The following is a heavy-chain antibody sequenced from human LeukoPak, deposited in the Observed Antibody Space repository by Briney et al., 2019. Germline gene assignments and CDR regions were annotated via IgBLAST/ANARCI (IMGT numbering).Heavy chain of an antibody. Sequence: GVSLRLSCAASGFTFSSYAMSWVRQAPGKGLEWVSAISGSGGSTCYADSVKGRFTISRDNSKNTLYLQMNSLRAEDTAVYYCAKDRRRIRFLESFDAFDIWGQGTMVTVSS. D-gene: IGHD3-3*01. J-gene: IGHJ3*02. CDR3: AKDRRRIRFLESFDAFDI. V-gene: IGHV3-23*01. CDR1: GFTFSSYA. CDR2: ISGSGGST.